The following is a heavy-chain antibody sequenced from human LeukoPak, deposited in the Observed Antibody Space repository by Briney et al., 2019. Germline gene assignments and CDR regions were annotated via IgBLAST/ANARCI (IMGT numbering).Heavy chain of an antibody. D-gene: IGHD3-9*01. CDR3: ARDIGSVGLGDWLGIDY. Sequence: GGSLRLSCAASGFTFGSYWMSWVRQAPGKGLEWVANIKQDGSEKYYVDSAKGRFTISRDNAKNSLYLQMNSLRAEDTAVYYCARDIGSVGLGDWLGIDYWGQGTLVTVSS. J-gene: IGHJ4*02. CDR2: IKQDGSEK. CDR1: GFTFGSYW. V-gene: IGHV3-7*03.